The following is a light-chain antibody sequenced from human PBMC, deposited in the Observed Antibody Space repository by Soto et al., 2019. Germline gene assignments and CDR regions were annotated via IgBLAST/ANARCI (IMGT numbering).Light chain of an antibody. J-gene: IGKJ1*01. Sequence: IVLTQSPGTLSLSPGERATLSCRASQSVSSNLAWYQQKPGQAPRLLIYGVSTRATGIPARFSGSGSGTDFTLTISSLEPEDFAVYYCQQRSNWLAWTFGQGTKV. V-gene: IGKV3-11*01. CDR3: QQRSNWLAWT. CDR1: QSVSSN. CDR2: GVS.